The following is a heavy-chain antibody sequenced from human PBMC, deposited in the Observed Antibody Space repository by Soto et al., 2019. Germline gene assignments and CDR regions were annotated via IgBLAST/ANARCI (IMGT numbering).Heavy chain of an antibody. Sequence: GGSLRLSCAASGFTFDDYAMHWVRQAPGKGPEWVSGISWNSGSIGYADSVKARFTISRDNAKNSLYLQMNSLRAEDTALYYCAKDLAGKGDYYYYYGMDVWGQGTTVTVSS. CDR3: AKDLAGKGDYYYYYGMDV. V-gene: IGHV3-9*01. CDR2: ISWNSGSI. J-gene: IGHJ6*02. CDR1: GFTFDDYA. D-gene: IGHD6-19*01.